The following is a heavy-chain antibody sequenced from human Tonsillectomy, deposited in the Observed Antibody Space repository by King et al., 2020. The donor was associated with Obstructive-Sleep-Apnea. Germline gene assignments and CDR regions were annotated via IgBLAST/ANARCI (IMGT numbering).Heavy chain of an antibody. D-gene: IGHD5-12*01. CDR3: ARVYSGSDYGTYYFDY. CDR2: IYYSGST. CDR1: GGSISSGGYY. J-gene: IGHJ4*02. Sequence: VQLQESGPGLVKPSQTLSLTCTVSGGSISSGGYYWSWIRQHPGKGLEWIGYIYYSGSTYYNPSLKSRVTLAVDTSKNQLSLKLSSVPAADTAVYSCARVYSGSDYGTYYFDYWGQGTLVTVSS. V-gene: IGHV4-31*03.